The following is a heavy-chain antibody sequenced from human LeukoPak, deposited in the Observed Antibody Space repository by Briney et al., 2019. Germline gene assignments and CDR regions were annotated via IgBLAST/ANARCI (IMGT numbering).Heavy chain of an antibody. CDR3: ARTNYGDNDH. CDR1: GFTFSTYW. CDR2: IKKDGSDK. D-gene: IGHD4-17*01. J-gene: IGHJ5*02. V-gene: IGHV3-7*01. Sequence: GGSLRLSCAASGFTFSTYWMTWVRQAPGKGLEWVANIKKDGSDKYYVDSVKGRFTISRDNAKNSLYLQMNSLRADDTAVYYCARTNYGDNDHWGQGTLVTASS.